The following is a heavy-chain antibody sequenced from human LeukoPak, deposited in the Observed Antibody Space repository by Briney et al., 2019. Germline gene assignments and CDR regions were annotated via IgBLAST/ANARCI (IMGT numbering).Heavy chain of an antibody. J-gene: IGHJ5*02. CDR3: ARHRPGERRFDP. V-gene: IGHV4-59*08. CDR2: INYSGIT. D-gene: IGHD3-16*01. CDR1: GDSISSDY. Sequence: SETLSLTCTVSGDSISSDYLSWIRQPPGKGLEWIGYINYSGITNYNPPLKGRVTISVDTSKNQFSLKLSSVTAADTAVYYCARHRPGERRFDPWGQGTLVTVSS.